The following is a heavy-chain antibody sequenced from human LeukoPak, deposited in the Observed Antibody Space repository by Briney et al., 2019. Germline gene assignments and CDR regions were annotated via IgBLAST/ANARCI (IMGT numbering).Heavy chain of an antibody. J-gene: IGHJ5*02. V-gene: IGHV4-59*01. D-gene: IGHD3-22*01. CDR3: AREARYYYDSSGYYEA. Sequence: PSETLSLTCTVSGGSISSYYWSWIRQPPGKGLEWIGYIYYSGSTNYNPPLKSRVTISVDTSKNQFSLKLSSVTAADTAVYYCAREARYYYDSSGYYEAWGQGTLVTVSS. CDR2: IYYSGST. CDR1: GGSISSYY.